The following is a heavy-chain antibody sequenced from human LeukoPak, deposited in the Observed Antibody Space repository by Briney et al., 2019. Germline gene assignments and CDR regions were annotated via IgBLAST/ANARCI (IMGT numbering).Heavy chain of an antibody. CDR3: ARLYDYSNY. D-gene: IGHD4-11*01. Sequence: SETLSLTCTVSGGSISSSSYYWGWIRQPPGKGLEWIGSIYYTGTTYYNPSLKSRVTISVDTSKNQFSLRLTSVTAADTAVYYCARLYDYSNYWGQGTLVTVSS. CDR1: GGSISSSSYY. V-gene: IGHV4-39*01. CDR2: IYYTGTT. J-gene: IGHJ4*02.